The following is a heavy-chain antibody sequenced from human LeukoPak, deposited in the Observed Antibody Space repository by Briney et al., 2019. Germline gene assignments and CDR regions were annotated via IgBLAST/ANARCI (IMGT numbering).Heavy chain of an antibody. Sequence: GGSLRLPCVASGFTFSSYSMNWVRQAPGKGLEWVSYISSSSSTIYYADSVKGRFTISRDNAKNSLYLQMSSLRAEDTAVYYCARAFGDYVLSYWGQGTLVTVSS. CDR2: ISSSSSTI. CDR1: GFTFSSYS. J-gene: IGHJ4*02. D-gene: IGHD4-17*01. CDR3: ARAFGDYVLSY. V-gene: IGHV3-48*01.